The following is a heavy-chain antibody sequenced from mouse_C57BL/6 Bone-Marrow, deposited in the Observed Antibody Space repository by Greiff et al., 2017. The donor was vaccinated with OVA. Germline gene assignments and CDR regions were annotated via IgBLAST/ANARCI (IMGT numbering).Heavy chain of an antibody. CDR1: GYTFTGYW. D-gene: IGHD2-10*01. V-gene: IGHV1-9*01. J-gene: IGHJ2*01. CDR3: VLQDFDY. CDR2: IFPGSGRT. Sequence: QVQLQQSGAELMKPGASVKLSCKATGYTFTGYWIEWVKQRPGHGLEWIGEIFPGSGRTNYNEKFKGKATFTADTSSNTAYMQISSLTTEDSAIYYCVLQDFDYWGQGTTLTVSS.